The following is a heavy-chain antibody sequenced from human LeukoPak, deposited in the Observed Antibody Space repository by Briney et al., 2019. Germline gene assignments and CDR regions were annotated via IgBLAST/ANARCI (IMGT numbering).Heavy chain of an antibody. CDR2: IYYSGST. V-gene: IGHV4-30-4*01. D-gene: IGHD3-10*01. J-gene: IGHJ4*02. Sequence: SQTLSLTCTVSGGSISSGDYYWSWIRQPPGKGLEWIGYIYYSGSTYYNPSFKSRVTISVDTSKNQFSLKLSSVTAADTAVYYCARESITSGGFDYWGQGTLVTVSS. CDR3: ARESITSGGFDY. CDR1: GGSISSGDYY.